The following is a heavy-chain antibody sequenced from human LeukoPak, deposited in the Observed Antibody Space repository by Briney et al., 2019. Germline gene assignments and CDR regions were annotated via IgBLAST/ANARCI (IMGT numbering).Heavy chain of an antibody. CDR3: AKAFGTNGYFQLPIDF. CDR1: GFTFSNNA. Sequence: GGSLRLSCAASGFTFSNNAMTWVRQAPGKGLECVSAITGTTATGDPPYYADSVKGRFTISRDTSRNTLYLRLNDQRAEDTAIYYCAKAFGTNGYFQLPIDFWGQGTLVTVSS. V-gene: IGHV3-23*01. J-gene: IGHJ4*02. CDR2: ITGTTATGDPP. D-gene: IGHD2-8*01.